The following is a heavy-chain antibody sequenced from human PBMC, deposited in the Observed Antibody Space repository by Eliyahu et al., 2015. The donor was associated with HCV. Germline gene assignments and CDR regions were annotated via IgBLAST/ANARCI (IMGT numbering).Heavy chain of an antibody. CDR1: GFSVSSNH. Sequence: EVQLVESGGGLVQPGGSLRLSCAASGFSVSSNHMSWVRQAPGKGLEWVSVIYSGGSTYYADTVKGRFTISRDNPKNTLDLQMNSLRAEDTAMYYCASDAYGSGKGGYWGQGTLVTVSS. D-gene: IGHD3-10*01. CDR2: IYSGGST. V-gene: IGHV3-66*01. CDR3: ASDAYGSGKGGY. J-gene: IGHJ4*02.